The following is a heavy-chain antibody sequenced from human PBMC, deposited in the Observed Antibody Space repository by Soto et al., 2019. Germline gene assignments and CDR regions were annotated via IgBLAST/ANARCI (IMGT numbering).Heavy chain of an antibody. CDR3: ARGNPSPERIVLVPAAIGRGMDV. J-gene: IGHJ6*02. V-gene: IGHV1-8*01. D-gene: IGHD2-2*01. CDR1: GYTFTSYD. Sequence: QVQLVQSGAEVKKPGASVKVSCKASGYTFTSYDINWVRQATGQGLEWMGWMNPNSGNTGYAQKFQGRVTMTRNTSISTAYMELSSLRSEDTAVYYCARGNPSPERIVLVPAAIGRGMDVWGQGTTVTVSS. CDR2: MNPNSGNT.